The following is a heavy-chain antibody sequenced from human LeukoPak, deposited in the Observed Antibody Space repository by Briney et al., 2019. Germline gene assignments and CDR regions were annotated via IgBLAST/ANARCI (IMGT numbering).Heavy chain of an antibody. D-gene: IGHD6-19*01. CDR1: GFTFSSYA. V-gene: IGHV3-9*03. CDR3: ASSIAVAGGGFDY. CDR2: ISWNSGSI. J-gene: IGHJ4*02. Sequence: GGSLRLSCAASGFTFSSYAMHWVRQAPGKGLEWVSGISWNSGSIGYADSVKGRFTISRDNAKNSLYLQMNSLRAEDMALYYCASSIAVAGGGFDYWGQGTLVTVSS.